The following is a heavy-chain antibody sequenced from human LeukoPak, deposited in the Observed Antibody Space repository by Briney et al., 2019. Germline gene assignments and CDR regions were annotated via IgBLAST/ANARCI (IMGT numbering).Heavy chain of an antibody. J-gene: IGHJ4*02. D-gene: IGHD3-10*01. Sequence: ASVKVSCKASGYTFTGDYLHWVRQAPGQGLEWMGWMNPSSGGTNYAQKFQGRVTMTRDTSISTAYMELSRLRSDDTAAYYCARDYASGSYYDYWGQGSLVTVSS. CDR2: MNPSSGGT. V-gene: IGHV1-2*02. CDR1: GYTFTGDY. CDR3: ARDYASGSYYDY.